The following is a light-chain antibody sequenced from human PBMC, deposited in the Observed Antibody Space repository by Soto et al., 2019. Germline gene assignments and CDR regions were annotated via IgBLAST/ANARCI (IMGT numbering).Light chain of an antibody. Sequence: VVTQTQLSLSVTPGQPASISCKSSQSLLHSDGKTYLYWYLQKPGQPPQLLIYDTSTRATGIPARFSGSGSGTEFTLTISSLQSEDFAVYYCQQYNTWPPIPFGQGTLLEIK. CDR1: QSLLHSDGKTY. CDR2: DTS. V-gene: IGKV2D-29*01. CDR3: QQYNTWPPIP. J-gene: IGKJ5*01.